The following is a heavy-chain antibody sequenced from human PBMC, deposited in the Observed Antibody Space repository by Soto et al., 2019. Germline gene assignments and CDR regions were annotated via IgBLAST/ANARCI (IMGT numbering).Heavy chain of an antibody. V-gene: IGHV1-8*01. CDR3: AASFQYYDFWSGINYYYYGMDV. Sequence: ASVKVSCKASGYTFTSYDINWVRQATGQGLEWMGWMNPNSGNTGYAQKFQGRITMTRNTSISTAYMELNSLRTEDTALYYCAASFQYYDFWSGINYYYYGMDVWGQGTTVTVSS. CDR1: GYTFTSYD. D-gene: IGHD3-3*01. CDR2: MNPNSGNT. J-gene: IGHJ6*02.